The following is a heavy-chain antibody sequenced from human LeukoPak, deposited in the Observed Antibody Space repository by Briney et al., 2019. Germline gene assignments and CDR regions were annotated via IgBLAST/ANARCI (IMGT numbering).Heavy chain of an antibody. J-gene: IGHJ5*02. Sequence: PSETLSLTCSVSGYSIRSGYHWAWFRQPPGKGLEWIGYIYYSGSTNYNPSLRSQVTISVDTSKNQFSLKLSSVTAADTAVYYCARSPGYENWFDPWGQGTLVTVSS. D-gene: IGHD6-13*01. CDR2: IYYSGST. CDR3: ARSPGYENWFDP. CDR1: GYSIRSGYH. V-gene: IGHV4-59*01.